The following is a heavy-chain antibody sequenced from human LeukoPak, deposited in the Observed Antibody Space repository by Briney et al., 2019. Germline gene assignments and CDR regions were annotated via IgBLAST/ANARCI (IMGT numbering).Heavy chain of an antibody. CDR1: GFTFSDYT. CDR3: ARDWNYHALGY. D-gene: IGHD1-7*01. CDR2: IWYDGSNK. V-gene: IGHV3-33*08. J-gene: IGHJ4*02. Sequence: PGGSLRLSCAASGFTFSDYTMQWVRQAPGKGLEWVAVIWYDGSNKYYADSVKGRFTISRDNSKNTLYLQMNSLRAEDTAVYYCARDWNYHALGYWGQGTLVTVSS.